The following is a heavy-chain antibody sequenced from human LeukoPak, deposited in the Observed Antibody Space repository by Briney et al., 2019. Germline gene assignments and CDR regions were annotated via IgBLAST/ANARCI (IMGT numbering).Heavy chain of an antibody. Sequence: PGGSLRLSCEVSTFTFNTCAMGWVRQAPGRGREWVSAISESGSGTYYADAVKGRFTISRDNSKNTLYLQMNSLRVDDTALYYCAKGVFGVNRAFDYWGQGTLVTVSS. V-gene: IGHV3-23*01. J-gene: IGHJ4*02. CDR2: ISESGSGT. CDR3: AKGVFGVNRAFDY. CDR1: TFTFNTCA. D-gene: IGHD3-3*01.